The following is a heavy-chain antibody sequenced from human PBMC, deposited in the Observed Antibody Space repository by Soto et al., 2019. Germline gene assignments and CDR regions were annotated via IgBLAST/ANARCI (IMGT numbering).Heavy chain of an antibody. D-gene: IGHD3-3*01. Sequence: QVQLVQSGAEVRKPGSSVKVSCKASGGTFSNSAITWVRQALGQGLEWVGGIIPIFGSTNYAQKFQGRVTITADESTSTAYMELSSLTSEDTAVYYCARDGDLRSDFWSGPLGGGWFDPWGQGTLVTVSS. V-gene: IGHV1-69*12. CDR2: IIPIFGST. J-gene: IGHJ5*02. CDR1: GGTFSNSA. CDR3: ARDGDLRSDFWSGPLGGGWFDP.